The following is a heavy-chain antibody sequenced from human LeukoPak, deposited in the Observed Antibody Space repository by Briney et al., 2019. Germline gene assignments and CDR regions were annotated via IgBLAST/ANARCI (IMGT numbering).Heavy chain of an antibody. CDR2: IGGGGTL. CDR1: GFTVSSYA. J-gene: IGHJ4*02. V-gene: IGHV3-23*01. D-gene: IGHD3-16*01. Sequence: GGSLRLSCAASGFTVSSYAMGWVRQAPGKGLEWVSAIGGGGTLYYADSVKGRFSISRDISKNTLLLQMKSLRAEDTAVYYCARRRYDWGGDFANWGQGTLVTVSS. CDR3: ARRRYDWGGDFAN.